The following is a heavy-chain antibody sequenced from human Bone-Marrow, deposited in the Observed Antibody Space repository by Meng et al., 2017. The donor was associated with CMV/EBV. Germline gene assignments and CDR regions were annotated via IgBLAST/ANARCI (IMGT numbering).Heavy chain of an antibody. D-gene: IGHD6-13*01. V-gene: IGHV4-61*01. CDR1: GGSVSSGSYY. J-gene: IGHJ4*02. CDR3: ASWPREAAAGTANY. Sequence: SETLSLTCTVSGGSVSSGSYYWSWIRQPPGKGLEWIGYIYYSGSTNYNPSLKSRVTISVDTSKNQFSLKLSSVTAADTAVYYCASWPREAAAGTANYWGQGTLVTVSS. CDR2: IYYSGST.